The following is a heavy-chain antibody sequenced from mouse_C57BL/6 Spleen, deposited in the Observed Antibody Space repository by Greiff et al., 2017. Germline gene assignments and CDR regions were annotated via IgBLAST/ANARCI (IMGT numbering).Heavy chain of an antibody. CDR2: IHPNSGST. CDR1: GYTFTSYW. Sequence: VKLQQPGAELVKPGASVKLSCKASGYTFTSYWMHWVKQRPGQGLEWIGMIHPNSGSTNYNEKFKSKATLTVDKSSSTAYMQLSSLTSEDSAVYYCARAYGSSLSPLYYFDYWGQGTTLTVSS. CDR3: ARAYGSSLSPLYYFDY. D-gene: IGHD1-1*01. J-gene: IGHJ2*01. V-gene: IGHV1-64*01.